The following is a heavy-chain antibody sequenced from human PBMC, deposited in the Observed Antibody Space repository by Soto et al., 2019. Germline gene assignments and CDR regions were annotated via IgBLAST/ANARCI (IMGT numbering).Heavy chain of an antibody. Sequence: NPSETLSLTCTVSGGSISSYYWSWIRQPPGKGLEWIGYIYYSGSTNYNPSLKSRVTISVDTSKNQFSLKLSSVTAADTAVYYCARDPAGAYCGDDCAHWGQGTLVTVSS. CDR1: GGSISSYY. J-gene: IGHJ4*02. CDR3: ARDPAGAYCGDDCAH. D-gene: IGHD2-21*02. CDR2: IYYSGST. V-gene: IGHV4-59*12.